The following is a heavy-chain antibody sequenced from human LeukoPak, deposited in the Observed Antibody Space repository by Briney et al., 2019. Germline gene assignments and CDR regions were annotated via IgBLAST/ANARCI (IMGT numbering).Heavy chain of an antibody. CDR2: ISGSGGST. Sequence: QSGGSLRLSCAASGFTFSSYAMSWVRQAPGKGLEWVSAISGSGGSTYYADSVKGRFTISRDNAKNTLYLQMNSLRAEDTAVYYCAGGNPSYSSGWYGGDYWGQGTLVTVSS. CDR1: GFTFSSYA. V-gene: IGHV3-23*01. CDR3: AGGNPSYSSGWYGGDY. D-gene: IGHD6-19*01. J-gene: IGHJ4*02.